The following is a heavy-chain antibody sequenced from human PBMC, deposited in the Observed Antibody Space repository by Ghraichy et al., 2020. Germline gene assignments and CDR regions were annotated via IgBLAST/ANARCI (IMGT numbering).Heavy chain of an antibody. Sequence: ASVKVSCKASGYTFTSYGISWVRQTPGQGLEWMGWISAYNGNTNYAQKLQGRVTMTTDTSTSTAYMELRSLRSDDTAVYYCARTTIFGVDFDYWGQGTLVTVSS. J-gene: IGHJ4*02. V-gene: IGHV1-18*04. CDR2: ISAYNGNT. CDR1: GYTFTSYG. D-gene: IGHD3-3*01. CDR3: ARTTIFGVDFDY.